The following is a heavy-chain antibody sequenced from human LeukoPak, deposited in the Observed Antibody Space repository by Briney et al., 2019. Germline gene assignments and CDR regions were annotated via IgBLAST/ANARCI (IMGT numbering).Heavy chain of an antibody. V-gene: IGHV1-46*01. J-gene: IGHJ4*02. D-gene: IGHD6-19*01. Sequence: ASLKVSCKASGYTFTSYYMHWVRQAPGQGLEWMGIINPSCGSTSYAQKFQGRVTMTRDTSTSTVYMELSSLRSEDTAVYYCARDLTGGWPDYWGQGTLVTVSS. CDR1: GYTFTSYY. CDR2: INPSCGST. CDR3: ARDLTGGWPDY.